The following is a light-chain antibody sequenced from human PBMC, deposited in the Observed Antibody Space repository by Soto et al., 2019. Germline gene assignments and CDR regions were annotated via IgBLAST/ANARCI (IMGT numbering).Light chain of an antibody. Sequence: DIQMTQSPSSVSASVGDRVTISSRASQGISSWLAWYQQKPGRVPKLLIYAASSLQSGVPSRFSGSGSGTDFTLTISSLQPEDFATYYCQHYNSYSEAFGQGTKVDIK. J-gene: IGKJ1*01. CDR2: AAS. CDR3: QHYNSYSEA. CDR1: QGISSW. V-gene: IGKV1D-12*01.